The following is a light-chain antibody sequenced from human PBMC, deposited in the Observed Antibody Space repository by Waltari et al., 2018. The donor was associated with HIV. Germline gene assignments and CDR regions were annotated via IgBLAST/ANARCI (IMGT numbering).Light chain of an antibody. J-gene: IGLJ3*02. Sequence: QSVLTQPPSVSAAPGQKVTISCSGSSSNIGNNYVTWYQQLPGTAPKLLIYDSNKRPSGIPDRFSGSKSGTSGTLAITRLQTGDEADYYCGTWDSSLSAWVFGGGTKLTVL. CDR1: SSNIGNNY. CDR3: GTWDSSLSAWV. V-gene: IGLV1-51*01. CDR2: DSN.